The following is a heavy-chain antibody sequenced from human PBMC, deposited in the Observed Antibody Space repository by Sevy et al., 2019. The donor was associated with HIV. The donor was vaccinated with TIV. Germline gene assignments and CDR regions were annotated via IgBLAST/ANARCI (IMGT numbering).Heavy chain of an antibody. J-gene: IGHJ6*02. D-gene: IGHD6-19*01. CDR3: ARDYNTTGYSSGWFLSHYYYGMDV. CDR1: GFTFSSYA. CDR2: ISYDGSNK. Sequence: GGSLRLSCAASGFTFSSYAMHWVRQAPGKGLEWGAVISYDGSNKYYADSVKGGFTISRDNSKNTLYLQMNSLRAEDTAVYYCARDYNTTGYSSGWFLSHYYYGMDVWGQGTTVTVSS. V-gene: IGHV3-30-3*01.